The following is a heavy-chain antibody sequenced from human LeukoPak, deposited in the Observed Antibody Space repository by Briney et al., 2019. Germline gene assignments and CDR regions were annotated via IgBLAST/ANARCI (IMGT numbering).Heavy chain of an antibody. J-gene: IGHJ4*02. CDR1: GCTFSSYG. D-gene: IGHD2-2*01. V-gene: IGHV3-30*02. Sequence: GGSLRLSCAASGCTFSSYGMHWVRQAPGKGLEWVAFIRYDGSNKYYADSVKGRFTISRDNPKNTLYLQMNSLRAEDTAVYYCAKEEGDIVVVPAAYDYWGQGTLITVSS. CDR3: AKEEGDIVVVPAAYDY. CDR2: IRYDGSNK.